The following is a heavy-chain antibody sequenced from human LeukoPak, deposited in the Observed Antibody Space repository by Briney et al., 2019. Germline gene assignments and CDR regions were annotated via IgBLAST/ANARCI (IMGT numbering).Heavy chain of an antibody. Sequence: GGSLRLSCAASGFTFSSYAMSWVRLAPGKGLEWVSAISGSGGSTYYADSVKGRFTISRDNSKNTLYLQMNSLRAEDTAVYYCAAPRPYCSSTSCHSYYYYGMDVWGQGTTVTVSS. D-gene: IGHD2-2*01. CDR2: ISGSGGST. CDR1: GFTFSSYA. CDR3: AAPRPYCSSTSCHSYYYYGMDV. J-gene: IGHJ6*02. V-gene: IGHV3-23*01.